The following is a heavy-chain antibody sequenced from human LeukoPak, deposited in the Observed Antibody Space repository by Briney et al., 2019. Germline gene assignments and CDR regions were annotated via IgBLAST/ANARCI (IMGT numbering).Heavy chain of an antibody. D-gene: IGHD2-2*01. Sequence: GESLKISCKGSGYSFTTYWIGWVRQMPGKGLEWMWIIYPGDSDTRYSPSVQGQVTISADKSISTAYLQWSSLKASDAAIYYCARRLPAPEAFDIWGQGTMVTVSS. CDR1: GYSFTTYW. CDR3: ARRLPAPEAFDI. J-gene: IGHJ3*02. CDR2: IYPGDSDT. V-gene: IGHV5-51*01.